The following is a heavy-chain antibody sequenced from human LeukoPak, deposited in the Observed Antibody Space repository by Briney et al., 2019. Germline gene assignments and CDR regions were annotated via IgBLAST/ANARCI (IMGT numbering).Heavy chain of an antibody. V-gene: IGHV3-7*03. CDR3: ARRRDSGSLQHFDY. CDR2: IKQDGSEK. D-gene: IGHD1-26*01. Sequence: PGGSLRLSCAASGFTFSSYGMHWVRQAPGKGLEWVANIKQDGSEKYYVDSVKGRFTISRDNAKNSLYLQMNSLRAEDTAVYYCARRRDSGSLQHFDYWGQGTLVTVSS. CDR1: GFTFSSYG. J-gene: IGHJ4*02.